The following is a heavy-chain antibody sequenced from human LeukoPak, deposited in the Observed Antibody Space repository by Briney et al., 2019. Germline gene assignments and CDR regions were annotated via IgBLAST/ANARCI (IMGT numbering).Heavy chain of an antibody. J-gene: IGHJ4*02. Sequence: PGGSLILSCAASGFTLSSYGMHWVRQAPGKGLEWVAVISYDGSNKYYADSVKGRFTISRDNSKNTLYLQMNSLRAEDTAVYYCAKAGIAAAGRDYWGQGTLVTVSS. D-gene: IGHD6-13*01. CDR1: GFTLSSYG. CDR3: AKAGIAAAGRDY. CDR2: ISYDGSNK. V-gene: IGHV3-30*18.